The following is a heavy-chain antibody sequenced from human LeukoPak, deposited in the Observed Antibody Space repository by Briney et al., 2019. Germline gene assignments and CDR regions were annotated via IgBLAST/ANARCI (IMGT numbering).Heavy chain of an antibody. V-gene: IGHV3-23*01. J-gene: IGHJ4*02. CDR2: ISGSGGST. CDR3: AKDRTQQIAKFDY. D-gene: IGHD6-13*01. CDR1: GFTFSSYG. Sequence: GGSLRLSCAASGFTFSSYGMSWVRQAPGKGLEWVTAISGSGGSTYYADSVKGRFTISRDNSKNTLFLQMNSLRAEDTAVYYCAKDRTQQIAKFDYWGQGTLVTASS.